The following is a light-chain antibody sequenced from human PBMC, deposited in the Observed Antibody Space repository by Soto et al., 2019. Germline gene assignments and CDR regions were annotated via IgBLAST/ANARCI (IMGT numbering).Light chain of an antibody. CDR1: SGSIASHY. Sequence: NFMLTQPHAVSESPGKTVTISCTRSSGSIASHYVQWYQQRPGSAPTTVIYEDNQRPSGVPDRFSGSIDSSSNSASLTIPGLKTEDEADYYGQYYESSRVVLGGGTQLTVL. CDR2: EDN. V-gene: IGLV6-57*04. J-gene: IGLJ2*01. CDR3: QYYESSRVV.